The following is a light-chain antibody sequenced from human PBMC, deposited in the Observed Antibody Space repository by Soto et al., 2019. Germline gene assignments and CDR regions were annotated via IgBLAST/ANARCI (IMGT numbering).Light chain of an antibody. J-gene: IGKJ1*01. V-gene: IGKV3-15*01. CDR3: QPYNNWPRT. CDR2: AAS. Sequence: EIVMTQSPATLSVSPGERATLSCRASQSISTNLAWYQQKPGQPPRLLIYAASTGATGLPARFSASGSGTEFTLTISSLQSEDFAVYYCQPYNNWPRTFGQGTKVEIK. CDR1: QSISTN.